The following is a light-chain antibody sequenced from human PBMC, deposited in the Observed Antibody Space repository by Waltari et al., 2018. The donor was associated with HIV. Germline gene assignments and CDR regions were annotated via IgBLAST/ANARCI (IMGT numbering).Light chain of an antibody. CDR1: QSVSTN. CDR2: GAS. J-gene: IGKJ4*01. Sequence: EIVMTQSPATLSVSPGERATLSCRASQSVSTNLAWYQQKPSQAPRLLIYGASTRATGIPARVSGSGSGTDFTLTISSLQSEDFAIYFCQQYSNWPLTFGGGTKVEIK. CDR3: QQYSNWPLT. V-gene: IGKV3-15*01.